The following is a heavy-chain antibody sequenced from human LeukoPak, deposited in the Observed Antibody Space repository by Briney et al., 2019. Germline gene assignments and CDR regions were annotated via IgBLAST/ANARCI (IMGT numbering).Heavy chain of an antibody. Sequence: GGSLRLSCAASGFTFDDYAMHWVRQAPGKGLEWVSLISGDGDSTYYADSVKGRFTISRDNSKNSLYLQMNSLRTEDTALYNCARDIGGSEKNWFDPWGQGTLVTVSS. CDR3: ARDIGGSEKNWFDP. D-gene: IGHD3-10*01. J-gene: IGHJ5*02. V-gene: IGHV3-43*02. CDR1: GFTFDDYA. CDR2: ISGDGDST.